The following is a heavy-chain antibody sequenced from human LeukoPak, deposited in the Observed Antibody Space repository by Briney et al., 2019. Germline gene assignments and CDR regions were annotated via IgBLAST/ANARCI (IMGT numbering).Heavy chain of an antibody. CDR2: ISYDGSNK. V-gene: IGHV3-30*04. D-gene: IGHD5-24*01. Sequence: GGSLRLSCAASGFTFSSYAMHWVRQVPGKGLEWVAVISYDGSNKYYADSVKGRFTISRDNSKNTLYLQMNSLRAEDTAVYYCARGPSRVGYYYGMDVWGKGTTVTVSS. J-gene: IGHJ6*04. CDR1: GFTFSSYA. CDR3: ARGPSRVGYYYGMDV.